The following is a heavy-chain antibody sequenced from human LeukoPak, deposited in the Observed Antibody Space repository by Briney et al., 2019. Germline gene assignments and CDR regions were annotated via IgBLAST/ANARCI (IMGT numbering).Heavy chain of an antibody. J-gene: IGHJ4*02. CDR1: GCTFSSYA. D-gene: IGHD2-21*02. CDR3: ARDSVAYCGGDCYYEQVSFDY. V-gene: IGHV1-69*13. CDR2: IIPIFGTA. Sequence: GASVKVSCKASGCTFSSYAISWVRQAPGQGLEWMGGIIPIFGTANYAQKFQGRVTITADESTSTVYMELNSLRSEDTAVYYCARDSVAYCGGDCYYEQVSFDYWGQGTLVTVPS.